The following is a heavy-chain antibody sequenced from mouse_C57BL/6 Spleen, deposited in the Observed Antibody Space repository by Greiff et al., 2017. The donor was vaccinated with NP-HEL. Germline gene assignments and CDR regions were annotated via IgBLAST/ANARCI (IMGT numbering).Heavy chain of an antibody. CDR1: GYTFTNYW. J-gene: IGHJ1*03. CDR3: ARSPITTVVARYFDV. Sequence: VQLQQSGAELVRPGTSVKMSCKASGYTFTNYWIGWAKQRPGHGLEWIGDIYPGGGYTNYNEKFKGKATLTADKSSSTAYMQFSSLTSEDSAIYYCARSPITTVVARYFDVWGTGTTVTVSS. V-gene: IGHV1-63*01. D-gene: IGHD1-1*01. CDR2: IYPGGGYT.